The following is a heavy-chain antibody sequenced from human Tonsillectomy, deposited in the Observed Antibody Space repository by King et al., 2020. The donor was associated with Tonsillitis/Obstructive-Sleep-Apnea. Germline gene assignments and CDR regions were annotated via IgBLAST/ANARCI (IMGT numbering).Heavy chain of an antibody. V-gene: IGHV3-23*04. CDR2: ISGSDGTT. D-gene: IGHD6-19*01. J-gene: IGHJ4*02. Sequence: VQLVESGGGLVQPGGSLRLSCAASGFTFSSYAMSWVRQAPGKGLEWVSVISGSDGTTYYADSVKGRFTISRDNSRNTLYLQMNSLRAEDTAVYYCARDPIIAVSDAVADTFDHWGQGTLVTASS. CDR1: GFTFSSYA. CDR3: ARDPIIAVSDAVADTFDH.